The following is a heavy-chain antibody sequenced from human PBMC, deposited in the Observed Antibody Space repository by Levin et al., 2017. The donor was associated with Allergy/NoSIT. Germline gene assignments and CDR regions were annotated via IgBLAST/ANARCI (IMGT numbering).Heavy chain of an antibody. CDR2: IYWDDDQ. V-gene: IGHV2-5*02. D-gene: IGHD6-13*01. Sequence: NASGPTLVKPTQTLTLTCTFSGFSLTTSGVGVAWIRQPPGKALEWLALIYWDDDQRYSPSLKSRLTITKDTSKNQVVLAMTNMDPVDTATYYCAHRPTSSWHFDYWGQGTLVTVSS. J-gene: IGHJ4*02. CDR3: AHRPTSSWHFDY. CDR1: GFSLTTSGVG.